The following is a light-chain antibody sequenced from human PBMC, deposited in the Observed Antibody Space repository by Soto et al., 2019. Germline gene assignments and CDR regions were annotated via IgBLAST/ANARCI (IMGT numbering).Light chain of an antibody. V-gene: IGLV2-23*03. J-gene: IGLJ3*02. CDR3: CSYAGGSTFPNWV. CDR2: EGS. Sequence: QSVLTQPASVSGSPGQSNTISCTGTSSDVGSYNLVSWYQQHPGKAPKLMIYEGSKRPSGVSNRFSGSKSGNTASLTISGLQAEDEADYYCCSYAGGSTFPNWVFGGGTKLTVL. CDR1: SSDVGSYNL.